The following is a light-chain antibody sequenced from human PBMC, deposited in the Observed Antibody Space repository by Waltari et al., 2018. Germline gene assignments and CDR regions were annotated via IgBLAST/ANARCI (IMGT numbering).Light chain of an antibody. CDR1: SSDIGFYNY. CDR2: DVS. V-gene: IGLV2-11*01. CDR3: SSYADSNTWV. Sequence: QAALTQPPSVSGSPGQSVTISCTGTSSDIGFYNYVSWYQQHPGKAPKLMIYDVSKRPSGVSDRFSGSKSGNTASLTIPGLQAEDEADYYGSSYADSNTWVFGGGTRLTVL. J-gene: IGLJ2*01.